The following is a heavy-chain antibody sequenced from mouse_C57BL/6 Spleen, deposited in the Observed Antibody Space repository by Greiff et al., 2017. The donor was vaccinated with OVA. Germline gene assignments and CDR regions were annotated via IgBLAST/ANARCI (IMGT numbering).Heavy chain of an antibody. CDR3: ARERGYYDYDGEYFDY. CDR1: GFTFSDYY. D-gene: IGHD2-4*01. J-gene: IGHJ2*01. Sequence: EVQLVESEGGLVQPGSSMKLSCTASGFTFSDYYMAWVRQVPEKGLEWVANINYDGSSTYYLDSLKSRFIISRDNAKNILYLQMSSLKSEDTATYYCARERGYYDYDGEYFDYWGQGTTLTVSS. CDR2: INYDGSST. V-gene: IGHV5-16*01.